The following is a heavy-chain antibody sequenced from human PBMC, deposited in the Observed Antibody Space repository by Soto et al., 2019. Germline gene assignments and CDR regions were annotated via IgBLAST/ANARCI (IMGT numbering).Heavy chain of an antibody. CDR2: INAGNGNT. CDR3: ARDGDYYDSSGYAAFDI. D-gene: IGHD3-22*01. Sequence: ASVKVSCKASGYTFTSYGISWVRQAPGQRLEWMGWINAGNGNTKYSQKFQGRVTITRDTSASTAYMELSSLRSEDTAVYYCARDGDYYDSSGYAAFDIWGQGTMVTVSS. CDR1: GYTFTSYG. V-gene: IGHV1-3*01. J-gene: IGHJ3*02.